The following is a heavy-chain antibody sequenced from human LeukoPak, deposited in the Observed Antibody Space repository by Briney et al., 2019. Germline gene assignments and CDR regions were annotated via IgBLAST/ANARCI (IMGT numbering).Heavy chain of an antibody. CDR3: AKDSLRTYYGSGSYPLDY. V-gene: IGHV3-30*02. D-gene: IGHD3-10*01. CDR1: GFTFNNYG. J-gene: IGHJ4*02. Sequence: PGGSLRLSCAASGFTFNNYGMHWVRQAPGKGLEWVAFIRFDGGNKYYADSVKGRFTISRDSSKNTLFLQMNSLRADDTAVHYCAKDSLRTYYGSGSYPLDYWGQGTLVTVSS. CDR2: IRFDGGNK.